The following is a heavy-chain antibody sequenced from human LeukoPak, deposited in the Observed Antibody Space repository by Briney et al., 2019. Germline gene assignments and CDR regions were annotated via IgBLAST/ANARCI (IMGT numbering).Heavy chain of an antibody. CDR2: IYYSGST. CDR1: GGSISSSNYY. CDR3: AREAAGRFYMDV. J-gene: IGHJ6*03. Sequence: PSETLSLTCTVSGGSISSSNYYWGWIRQPPGKGLEWIVNIYYSGSTYYNPSLESRVTMSLDTSKNQFSLKLSSVTAADTAVYYCAREAAGRFYMDVWGSGTTVTVSS. V-gene: IGHV4-39*07. D-gene: IGHD3-3*01.